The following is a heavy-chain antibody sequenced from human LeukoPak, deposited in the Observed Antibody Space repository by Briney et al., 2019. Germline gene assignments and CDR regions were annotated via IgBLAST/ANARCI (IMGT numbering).Heavy chain of an antibody. Sequence: PSETLSLTCTVSGGSISSYYWSWIRQPPGKGLEWIGYIYYSGSTNYNPSLKSRVTISVDTSKNQFSLKLSSVTAADTAVYYCARGGATIFDYWGQGTLVTVSS. V-gene: IGHV4-59*08. CDR3: ARGGATIFDY. CDR2: IYYSGST. D-gene: IGHD1-26*01. J-gene: IGHJ4*02. CDR1: GGSISSYY.